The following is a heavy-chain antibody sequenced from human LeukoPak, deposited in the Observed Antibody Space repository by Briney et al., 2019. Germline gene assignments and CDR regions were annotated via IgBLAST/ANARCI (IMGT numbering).Heavy chain of an antibody. CDR1: GGSFSSYF. Sequence: PSEALSLTCAVYGGSFSSYFWGWIRQPPGKGLEWIGSIYYSGSTYYNPSLKSRVTTSVDTSMNQFSLKLSSATAADTAVYYCAKDPFLIVGATYWGQGTLVTVSS. CDR2: IYYSGST. J-gene: IGHJ4*02. V-gene: IGHV4-39*02. CDR3: AKDPFLIVGATY. D-gene: IGHD1-26*01.